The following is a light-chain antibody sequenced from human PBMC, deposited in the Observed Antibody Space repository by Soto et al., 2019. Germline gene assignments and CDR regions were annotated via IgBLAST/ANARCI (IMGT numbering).Light chain of an antibody. CDR1: SSDVGGHNY. J-gene: IGLJ1*01. Sequence: QSVLTQPASVSGSPGQSITGSCTGTSSDVGGHNYVSWFQQHPGQAPKLLIYEVTTRPSGVSTRFSGSKSGNTASLTISGLQAEDEADYHCSSYSSSGTLFVFGTGTKVTVL. V-gene: IGLV2-14*01. CDR3: SSYSSSGTLFV. CDR2: EVT.